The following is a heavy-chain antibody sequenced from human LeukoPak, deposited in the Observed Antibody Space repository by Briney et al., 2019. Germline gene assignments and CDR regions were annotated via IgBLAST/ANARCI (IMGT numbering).Heavy chain of an antibody. CDR3: ARVQDY. Sequence: SETLSLTCTVSGGSISGSSYYWGWIRQPPGKGLEWIGSIFYSGSTYYNPSLKSRVTISVDTSKNQFSLKLSSVTAADTAVYYCARVQDYWGQGALVTVSS. J-gene: IGHJ4*02. V-gene: IGHV4-39*01. CDR1: GGSISGSSYY. CDR2: IFYSGST.